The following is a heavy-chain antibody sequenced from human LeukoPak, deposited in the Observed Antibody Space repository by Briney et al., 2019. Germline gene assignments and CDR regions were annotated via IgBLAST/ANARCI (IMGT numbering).Heavy chain of an antibody. D-gene: IGHD1-14*01. V-gene: IGHV1-2*02. CDR3: AGYYRARGYWFCWCFFGDY. CDR2: INPNSGGT. Sequence: ASVKVSCKASGYTFTGYYMHWVRQAPGQGLEWMGWINPNSGGTNYAQKFQGRVTMTRDTSISTAYMELSRLRSDDTAVDYWAGYYRARGYWFCWCFFGDYWGQGTLVTVSS. J-gene: IGHJ4*02. CDR1: GYTFTGYY.